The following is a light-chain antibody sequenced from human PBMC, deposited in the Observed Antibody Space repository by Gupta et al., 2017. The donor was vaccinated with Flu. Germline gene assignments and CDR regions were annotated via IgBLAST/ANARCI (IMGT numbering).Light chain of an antibody. J-gene: IGLJ3*02. V-gene: IGLV2-23*02. CDR3: CSYAGSSTLV. Sequence: TSSDVGSYNLVSWYQQHPGKAPKLMIYEVSKRPSGVSNRFSGSKSGNTASLTISGLQAEDEADYYCCSYAGSSTLVVGGGTKLTVL. CDR2: EVS. CDR1: SSDVGSYNL.